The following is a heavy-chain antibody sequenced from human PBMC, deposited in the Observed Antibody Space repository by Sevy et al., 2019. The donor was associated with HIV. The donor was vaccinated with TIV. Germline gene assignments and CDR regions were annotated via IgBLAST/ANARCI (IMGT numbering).Heavy chain of an antibody. J-gene: IGHJ4*02. V-gene: IGHV3-33*01. Sequence: GGSLRLSCVASGFTLGTYGMAWVRQAPGKGLEWVAVIWDDGNNKYYGDSVKGRFTISRDNSKNTLYLQMNSLRAEDTAVYYCARGSLYSSGWSESLDYWGQGTLVTVSS. D-gene: IGHD6-19*01. CDR1: GFTLGTYG. CDR3: ARGSLYSSGWSESLDY. CDR2: IWDDGNNK.